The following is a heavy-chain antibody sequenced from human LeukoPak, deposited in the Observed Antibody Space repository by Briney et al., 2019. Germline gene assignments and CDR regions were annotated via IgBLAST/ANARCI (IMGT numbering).Heavy chain of an antibody. CDR1: GYTFTSYG. Sequence: GASVKVSCKASGYTFTSYGISWVRQAPGQGLEWMGSISAYNGNTNYAQKLQGRATMTTDTSTSTAYMELRSLRSDDTAVYYCARDRRIAAAGTLSYWGQGTLVTVSS. CDR3: ARDRRIAAAGTLSY. V-gene: IGHV1-18*01. J-gene: IGHJ4*02. D-gene: IGHD6-13*01. CDR2: ISAYNGNT.